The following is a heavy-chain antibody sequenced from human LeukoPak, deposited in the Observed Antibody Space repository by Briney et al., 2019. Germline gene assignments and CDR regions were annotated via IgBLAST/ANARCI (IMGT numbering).Heavy chain of an antibody. CDR3: ARLGVFHGYAFDI. CDR2: ISSSGSTI. CDR1: AFTFSNAW. Sequence: GGSLRLSCAASAFTFSNAWMNWVRQAPGKGLEWVSYISSSGSTIYYADSVKGRFTISRDNAKNSLYLQMNSLRAEDTAVYYCARLGVFHGYAFDIWGQGTMVTVSS. V-gene: IGHV3-48*04. D-gene: IGHD3-3*01. J-gene: IGHJ3*02.